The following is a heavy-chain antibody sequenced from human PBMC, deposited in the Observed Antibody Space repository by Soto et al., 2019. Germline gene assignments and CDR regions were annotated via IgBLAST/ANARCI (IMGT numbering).Heavy chain of an antibody. CDR2: INWNGVSI. CDR1: GFTFDDYA. D-gene: IGHD3-16*01. V-gene: IGHV3-9*01. Sequence: ESGGGSVPPGRSLRLSCAASGFTFDDYAMHWVRQAPGKGLEWVSGINWNGVSIAYADSVRGRFTISRDNTKNSLYLQMNSLRAEDTAFYYCAKNGGMFSGSLEGWFDRWGQGTLVTVSS. J-gene: IGHJ5*02. CDR3: AKNGGMFSGSLEGWFDR.